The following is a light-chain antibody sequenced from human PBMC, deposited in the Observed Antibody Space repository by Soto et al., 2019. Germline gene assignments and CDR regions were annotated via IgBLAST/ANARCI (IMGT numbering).Light chain of an antibody. CDR1: QSVSSD. V-gene: IGKV3-15*01. CDR2: GAS. Sequence: EIVMTQSPATLSVSPGERATLSCRASQSVSSDLAWYERKPGQAPRLLIYGASTRATGIPARFSGSGSGTEFTLTIRSLQSEDFAVYYCQQYNNWPLTLGGGTK. CDR3: QQYNNWPLT. J-gene: IGKJ4*01.